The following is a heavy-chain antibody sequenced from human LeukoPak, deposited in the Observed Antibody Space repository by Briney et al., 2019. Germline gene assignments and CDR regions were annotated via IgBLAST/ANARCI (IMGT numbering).Heavy chain of an antibody. CDR3: ARDLAIVVVPAATRFDP. CDR1: GYTFTGYY. Sequence: GASVKVSCKASGYTFTGYYMHWVRQAPGQGLEWMGWINPNSGGTNYVQKFQGRVTMTRDTSISTAYMELSRLRSDDTAVYCCARDLAIVVVPAATRFDPWGQGTLVTVSS. J-gene: IGHJ5*02. V-gene: IGHV1-2*02. D-gene: IGHD2-2*03. CDR2: INPNSGGT.